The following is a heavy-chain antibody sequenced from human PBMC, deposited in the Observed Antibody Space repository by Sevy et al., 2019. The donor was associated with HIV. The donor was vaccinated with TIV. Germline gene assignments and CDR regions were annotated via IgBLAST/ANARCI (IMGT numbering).Heavy chain of an antibody. D-gene: IGHD3-10*01. CDR1: GFTFSNAW. Sequence: GGSLRLSCAASGFTFSNAWMSWVRQAPGKGLEWVGRIKSKTDGGTTDYAAPVKGRFTISRDDSKNTLYLPMNSLKTEDTAIYYCTTDSKKRGLCALLDDWGQGTLVTVSS. CDR3: TTDSKKRGLCALLDD. CDR2: IKSKTDGGTT. J-gene: IGHJ4*02. V-gene: IGHV3-15*01.